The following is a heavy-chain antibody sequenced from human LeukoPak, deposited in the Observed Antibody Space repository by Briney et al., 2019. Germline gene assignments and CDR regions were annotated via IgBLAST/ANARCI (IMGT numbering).Heavy chain of an antibody. V-gene: IGHV3-7*01. D-gene: IGHD4-17*01. CDR2: IKQDGSEK. CDR1: GLTFSSYW. Sequence: GGSLRLSCAASGLTFSSYWMSWVRQAPGKGLEWVANIKQDGSEKYYVDSVKGRFTISRDNAKNSLYLQMNSLRAEDTAVYYCARVYYGDFSSFDYWGQGTLVTVSS. CDR3: ARVYYGDFSSFDY. J-gene: IGHJ4*02.